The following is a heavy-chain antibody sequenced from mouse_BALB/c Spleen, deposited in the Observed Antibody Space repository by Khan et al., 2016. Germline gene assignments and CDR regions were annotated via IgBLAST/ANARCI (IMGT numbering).Heavy chain of an antibody. Sequence: EVQLQESGPGLVKPSQYLSLTCSVTGYSITSGYYWNWIRQFPGNKLEWMGYISYDGSNNYNPSLKNRISITRDTSKNQFFLKLNSVTTEDTATYYCAGDSYYFDYWGQGTTLTVSS. CDR2: ISYDGSN. CDR1: GYSITSGYY. CDR3: AGDSYYFDY. V-gene: IGHV3-6*02. J-gene: IGHJ2*01.